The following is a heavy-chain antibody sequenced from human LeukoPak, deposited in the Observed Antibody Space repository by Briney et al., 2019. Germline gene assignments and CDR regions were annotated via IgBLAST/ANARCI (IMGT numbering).Heavy chain of an antibody. Sequence: SETLSLTCSVSGFFISTGYFWGWIRQPPGKRLEWIATIHHPATTYYSPSLKSRVTISVDKSKNQFSLELSSVTAADTAMYYCATFSTVVLSPYDAFDIWGQGTMVTVSS. J-gene: IGHJ3*02. CDR2: IHHPATT. CDR1: GFFISTGYF. D-gene: IGHD2/OR15-2a*01. CDR3: ATFSTVVLSPYDAFDI. V-gene: IGHV4-38-2*02.